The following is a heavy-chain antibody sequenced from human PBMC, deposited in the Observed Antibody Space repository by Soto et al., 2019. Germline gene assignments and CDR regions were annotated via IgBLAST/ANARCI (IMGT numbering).Heavy chain of an antibody. Sequence: QVQLVQSGAEVKKPGASVKVSCKASGYTFTSYGISWVRQAPGQGLEWMGWISAYNGNTNYAQKLQGRVTMTTDTTTSTAYMELGRLRSDDTAVYYCARVILSGSTCYGILTGYYGALCYWGQRTLLTVSS. CDR3: ARVILSGSTCYGILTGYYGALCY. V-gene: IGHV1-18*04. CDR1: GYTFTSYG. CDR2: ISAYNGNT. J-gene: IGHJ4*02. D-gene: IGHD3-9*01.